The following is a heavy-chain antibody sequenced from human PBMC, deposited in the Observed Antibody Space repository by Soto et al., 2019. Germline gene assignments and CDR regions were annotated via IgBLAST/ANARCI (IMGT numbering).Heavy chain of an antibody. D-gene: IGHD3-3*01. J-gene: IGHJ5*02. Sequence: SETLSLTCSVSGGTISGYYWTWIRQPAGKGLEWIGRIYSSGNTKYNPSLRSRVTMSLDTSNNQFSLRLTSVTAADTAVYYCARGQRFSDWFDPWGQGTLVTVSS. CDR3: ARGQRFSDWFDP. V-gene: IGHV4-4*07. CDR2: IYSSGNT. CDR1: GGTISGYY.